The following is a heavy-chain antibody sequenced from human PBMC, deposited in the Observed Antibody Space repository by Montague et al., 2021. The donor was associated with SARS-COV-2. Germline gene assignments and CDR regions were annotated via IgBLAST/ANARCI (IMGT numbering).Heavy chain of an antibody. J-gene: IGHJ5*02. V-gene: IGHV4-59*13. Sequence: LSLVYSVSGGSISSYYWSWIRQSPGKGLKWIGYIFHSGITDYNPSLKSRVTISVDMSKNQFSLQLNSVTAADSAVYYCARTEYNWNDWFDPWGQGTLGTVSS. CDR1: GGSISSYY. CDR2: IFHSGIT. CDR3: ARTEYNWNDWFDP. D-gene: IGHD1-20*01.